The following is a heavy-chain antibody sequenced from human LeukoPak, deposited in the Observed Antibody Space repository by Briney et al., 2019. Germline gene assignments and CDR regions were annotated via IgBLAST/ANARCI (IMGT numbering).Heavy chain of an antibody. CDR3: AKNVWFGESSDAFHI. CDR2: INPNSGGT. Sequence: ASVKVSCKASGYTFTSYGISWVRQAPGQGLEWMGWINPNSGGTNYAQKFQGRVTMTRDTSISTAYMELSRLRFDDTAVYYCAKNVWFGESSDAFHIWGQGTMVTVSS. V-gene: IGHV1-2*02. D-gene: IGHD3-10*01. J-gene: IGHJ3*02. CDR1: GYTFTSYG.